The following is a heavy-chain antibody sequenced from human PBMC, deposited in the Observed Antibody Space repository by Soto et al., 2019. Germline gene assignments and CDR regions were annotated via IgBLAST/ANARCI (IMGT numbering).Heavy chain of an antibody. CDR3: ARGYCSSTRCYRYGMDV. CDR2: ISAYNGNT. CDR1: GYTFTSYG. D-gene: IGHD2-2*01. J-gene: IGHJ6*02. V-gene: IGHV1-18*04. Sequence: ASVKVSCKASGYTFTSYGISWVRQAPGQGLEWMGWISAYNGNTNYAQKLQGRVTMTTDTSTSTAYMELRSLRSDDTAVYYCARGYCSSTRCYRYGMDVWGQGTTVTVSS.